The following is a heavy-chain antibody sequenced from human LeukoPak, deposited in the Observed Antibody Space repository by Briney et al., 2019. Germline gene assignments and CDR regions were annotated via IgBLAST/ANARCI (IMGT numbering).Heavy chain of an antibody. V-gene: IGHV3-23*01. J-gene: IGHJ4*02. CDR3: AKDRRGYCSGGSCYPLDY. D-gene: IGHD2-15*01. Sequence: GGSLRLSCAASGFTFSSYAMSWVRQAPGKGLEWVSAISGSGGSTYCADSVKGRFTISRDKSKNTLYLQMNSLRAEDTAVYYCAKDRRGYCSGGSCYPLDYWGQGTLVTVSS. CDR2: ISGSGGST. CDR1: GFTFSSYA.